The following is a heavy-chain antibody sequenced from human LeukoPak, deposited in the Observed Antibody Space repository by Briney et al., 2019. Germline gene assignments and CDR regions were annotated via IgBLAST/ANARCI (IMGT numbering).Heavy chain of an antibody. V-gene: IGHV3-30-3*01. CDR2: ISYDGSNK. CDR3: ARKYAGDFDY. J-gene: IGHJ4*02. CDR1: GFTFSSYA. Sequence: GGSLRLSCAASGFTFSSYAMHRVRQAPGKGLEWVAVISYDGSNKYYADSVKGRFTISRDNSMNTLYLQMNSLRAEDTAVYYCARKYAGDFDYWGQGTLVTVSS. D-gene: IGHD2-2*01.